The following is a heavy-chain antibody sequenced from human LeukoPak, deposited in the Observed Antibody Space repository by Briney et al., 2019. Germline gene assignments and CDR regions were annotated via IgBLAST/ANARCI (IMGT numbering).Heavy chain of an antibody. CDR1: GFTFSSYD. V-gene: IGHV3-23*01. J-gene: IGHJ3*02. CDR3: AKGGQMMVEVARRGAFDI. Sequence: GGSLRLSCAASGFTFSSYDMSWVRQAPGKGLEWVSAISGSGGSTYYADPVKGRFTISSDNSKNTLYLQMNSLRAEDTAVYYCAKGGQMMVEVARRGAFDIWGQGTMVTVSS. D-gene: IGHD1-1*01. CDR2: ISGSGGST.